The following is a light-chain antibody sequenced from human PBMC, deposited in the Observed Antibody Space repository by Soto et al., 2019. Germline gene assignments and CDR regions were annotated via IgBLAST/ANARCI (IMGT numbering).Light chain of an antibody. Sequence: QSVLTQPPSVSGAPGQRVTISCTGTSSNIGAAYDVPWYQQHPGTAPKLLIYGNSNRPSGVPDRFSGSKSGTSASLAITGLQAEDEADYYCRSYDSSLTALFGGGTKLTVL. CDR3: RSYDSSLTAL. CDR2: GNS. V-gene: IGLV1-40*01. J-gene: IGLJ3*02. CDR1: SSNIGAAYD.